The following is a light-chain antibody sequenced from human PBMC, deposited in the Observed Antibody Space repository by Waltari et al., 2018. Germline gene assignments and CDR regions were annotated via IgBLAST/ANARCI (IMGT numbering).Light chain of an antibody. CDR3: HQANSFPVT. J-gene: IGKJ4*01. CDR2: AAS. CDR1: QPISTW. Sequence: TFRASQPISTWLAWYQQKPGTAPKLLIYAASNLQSGVPSRFSGSGSGTYFTLTIRSLQPEDFATYYCHQANSFPVTFGGGTKVEIK. V-gene: IGKV1-12*01.